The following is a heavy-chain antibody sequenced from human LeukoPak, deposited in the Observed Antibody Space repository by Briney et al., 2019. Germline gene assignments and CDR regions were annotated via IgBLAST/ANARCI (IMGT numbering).Heavy chain of an antibody. D-gene: IGHD2-2*01. CDR1: GYTFTGYY. CDR2: INPNSGGT. CDR3: AREKVRQSGLDV. V-gene: IGHV1-2*06. J-gene: IGHJ6*02. Sequence: ASVKVSCKASGYTFTGYYMHWVRQAPGQGLEWMGRINPNSGGTNYAQKFQGRVTMTRDTSISTAYMELSRLRSDDTAVYYCAREKVRQSGLDVWGQGTTVTVSS.